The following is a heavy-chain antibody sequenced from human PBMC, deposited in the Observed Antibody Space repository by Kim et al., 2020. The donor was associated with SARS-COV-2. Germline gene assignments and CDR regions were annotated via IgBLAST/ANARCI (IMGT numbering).Heavy chain of an antibody. D-gene: IGHD3-9*01. CDR2: ISYDGSNK. Sequence: GGSLRLSCAASGFTFSSYAMHWVRQAPGKGLEWVAVISYDGSNKYYADSVKGRFTISRDNSKNTLYLQMNSLRAEDTAVYYCARGGYDILTGYWAYYFDYWGQGTLVTVSS. V-gene: IGHV3-30*04. CDR3: ARGGYDILTGYWAYYFDY. J-gene: IGHJ4*02. CDR1: GFTFSSYA.